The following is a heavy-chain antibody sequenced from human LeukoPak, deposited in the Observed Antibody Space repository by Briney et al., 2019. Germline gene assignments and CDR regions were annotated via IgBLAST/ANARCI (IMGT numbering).Heavy chain of an antibody. Sequence: GGSLRLSCAASGFTFSTYNVNWVRQAPGKGLEWVSYISSSGTTIYYADSVRGRFTISRDNAKNSLYLQINRLRAEDTAVYYCAREFGYGDNSAEYWYYYMDVWGKGTTVTVSS. J-gene: IGHJ6*03. D-gene: IGHD4-23*01. CDR3: AREFGYGDNSAEYWYYYMDV. V-gene: IGHV3-48*04. CDR2: ISSSGTTI. CDR1: GFTFSTYN.